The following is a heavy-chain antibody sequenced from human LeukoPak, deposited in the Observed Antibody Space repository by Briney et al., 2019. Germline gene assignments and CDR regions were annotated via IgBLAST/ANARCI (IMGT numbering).Heavy chain of an antibody. V-gene: IGHV3-21*01. CDR2: ISSSSSYI. CDR3: ARDDWFGVLLSPVEDY. D-gene: IGHD3-10*01. J-gene: IGHJ4*02. Sequence: GGSLRLSCAASGFTFSSYSMNWVRQAPGKGLEWVSSISSSSSYIYYADSVKGRFTISRDNAKNSLYLQMNSLRAEDTAVYYCARDDWFGVLLSPVEDYWGQGTLVTVSS. CDR1: GFTFSSYS.